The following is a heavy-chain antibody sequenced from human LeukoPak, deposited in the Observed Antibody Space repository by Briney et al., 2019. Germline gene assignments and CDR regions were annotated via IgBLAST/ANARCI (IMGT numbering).Heavy chain of an antibody. D-gene: IGHD3-16*01. J-gene: IGHJ3*02. CDR2: ISGSGANT. CDR1: GFSFSSYG. Sequence: HPRGSLRLSSVASGFSFSSYGMGSVRQAPGKGLEWVSVISGSGANTYYADSVKGRYTISRDNSKNTLYLQMNSLRAEDTAVYYCAEHYPGQTHYDSAFDIWGQGTLVTVSS. CDR3: AEHYPGQTHYDSAFDI. V-gene: IGHV3-23*01.